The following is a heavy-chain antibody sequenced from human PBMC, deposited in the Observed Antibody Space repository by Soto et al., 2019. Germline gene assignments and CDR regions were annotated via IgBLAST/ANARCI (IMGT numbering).Heavy chain of an antibody. CDR1: GFTFDNYA. CDR3: ARQRSYNSGFFDY. CDR2: ISGSGGST. D-gene: IGHD6-19*01. Sequence: EVQLLESGGGLVQRGGSLRLSCAASGFTFDNYAMSWVRQAPGKGLEWVSSISGSGGSTYYAASVKGRFTISREYSKNTLYLQMNSLRAEDTAVYYCARQRSYNSGFFDYWSQGTLGTVSS. J-gene: IGHJ4*02. V-gene: IGHV3-23*01.